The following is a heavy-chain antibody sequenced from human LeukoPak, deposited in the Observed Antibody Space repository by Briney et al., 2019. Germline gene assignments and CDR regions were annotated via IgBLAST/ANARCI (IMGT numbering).Heavy chain of an antibody. Sequence: SETLSLTCAVYGGSFSGYYWSGMRQPPPRGVEWVGEINHSGSTNYNPSLKSRVTISVDTAKNQYSLKLSSETAADTAVYYCARGRLGSSSWLRNNWFDRLRQASLVTVRS. CDR3: ARGRLGSSSWLRNNWFDR. V-gene: IGHV4-34*01. J-gene: IGHJ5*02. D-gene: IGHD6-13*01. CDR2: INHSGST. CDR1: GGSFSGYY.